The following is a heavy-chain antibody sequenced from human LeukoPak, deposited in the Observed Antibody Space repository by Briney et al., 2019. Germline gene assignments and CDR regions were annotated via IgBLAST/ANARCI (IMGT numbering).Heavy chain of an antibody. CDR2: FSYSGTT. CDR3: ARDHSGSFWTFDY. D-gene: IGHD1-26*01. CDR1: GDSISMTSHSTTYY. J-gene: IGHJ4*02. V-gene: IGHV4-39*02. Sequence: SETLSLTCTVSGDSISMTSHSTTYYWGWIRQPPGKGLEWIGSFSYSGTTHYNASLKSRVSISVDTSKNQFSLKLISVTAADTAVYYCARDHSGSFWTFDYWGQGSLVTVSS.